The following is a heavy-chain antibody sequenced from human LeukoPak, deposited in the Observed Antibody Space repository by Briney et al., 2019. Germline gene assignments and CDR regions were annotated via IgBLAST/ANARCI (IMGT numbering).Heavy chain of an antibody. J-gene: IGHJ4*02. CDR1: GGSVSSSRYY. CDR2: IYTSGST. D-gene: IGHD5-18*01. V-gene: IGHV4-61*02. CDR3: ARGQLATAMGRDYFDY. Sequence: SETLSLTCPVSGGSVSSSRYYWSWIRQPAGKGLEWIGRIYTSGSTNYNPSLKSRVSMAVDTSKNQFSLKLTSVTAADTAVYYCARGQLATAMGRDYFDYWGQGTVVTVSS.